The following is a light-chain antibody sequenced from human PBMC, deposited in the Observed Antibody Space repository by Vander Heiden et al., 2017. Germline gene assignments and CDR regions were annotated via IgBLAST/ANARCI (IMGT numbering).Light chain of an antibody. CDR3: SSDAGSNNLV. Sequence: QSALTQPPSASGPPGPSVTIPCPGTSGDVGRHFSWYHQLPGKAPKLVIYEVTKRPSGVPDRFSGSKSGNTASLTVSGLQAEDEADYYGSSDAGSNNLVFGGGTKLTVL. CDR1: SGDVGRH. V-gene: IGLV2-8*01. J-gene: IGLJ2*01. CDR2: EVT.